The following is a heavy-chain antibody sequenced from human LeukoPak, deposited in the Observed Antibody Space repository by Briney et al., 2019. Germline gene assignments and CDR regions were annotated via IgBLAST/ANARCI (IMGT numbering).Heavy chain of an antibody. V-gene: IGHV3-23*01. D-gene: IGHD3-22*01. Sequence: PGGSLRLSCAGSGFTFSISGMSWVRQAPGQGLEWVSGITSGGNTYYADSVKGRFTVSRDNSKNTLFLQMNSLRAEDTALYYCAKAYDSSPAEYWGQGTLVTVSS. CDR3: AKAYDSSPAEY. J-gene: IGHJ4*02. CDR1: GFTFSISG. CDR2: ITSGGNT.